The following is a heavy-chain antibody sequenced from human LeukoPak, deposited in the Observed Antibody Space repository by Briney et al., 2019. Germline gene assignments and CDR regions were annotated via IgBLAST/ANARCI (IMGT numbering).Heavy chain of an antibody. CDR1: GFTFSDYY. D-gene: IGHD6-13*01. V-gene: IGHV3-11*01. Sequence: GGSLRLSCAASGFTFSDYYMSWVRQAPGKGLEWVSYISSGGDSIYYADSVKGRFTISRDNAKNSLFLQMNSLRAEDTAVYYCARSAAAAGAYYFDYWGQGTLVTVSS. CDR3: ARSAAAAGAYYFDY. J-gene: IGHJ4*02. CDR2: ISSGGDSI.